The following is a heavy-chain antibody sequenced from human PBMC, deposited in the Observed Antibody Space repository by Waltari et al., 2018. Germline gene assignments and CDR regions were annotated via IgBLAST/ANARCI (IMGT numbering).Heavy chain of an antibody. CDR1: GGSISSGSYY. D-gene: IGHD6-13*01. CDR2: IYTSGST. J-gene: IGHJ4*02. CDR3: AREAPSIAAAGTFDY. V-gene: IGHV4-61*09. Sequence: QVQLQESGPGLVKPSQTLSLTCTVSGGSISSGSYYWSWIRQPAGKGLEWIGYIYTSGSTNYNPSLKSLVTISVDTSKNQFSLNLSSVTAADTTVYYCAREAPSIAAAGTFDYWGQGTLVTVSS.